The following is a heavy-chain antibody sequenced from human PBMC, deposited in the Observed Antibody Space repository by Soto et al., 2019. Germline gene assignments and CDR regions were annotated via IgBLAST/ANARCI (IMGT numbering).Heavy chain of an antibody. V-gene: IGHV4-4*02. J-gene: IGHJ4*02. Sequence: SETLSLTCAVSGGSISSSNWWSWVRQPPGKGLEWIGEIYHSGSTNYNPSLKSRVTISVDKSKNQFSLKLSSVTAADTAVYYCARDYVWGSYRLYYFDYWGQGTLVTVSS. D-gene: IGHD3-16*02. CDR2: IYHSGST. CDR3: ARDYVWGSYRLYYFDY. CDR1: GGSISSSNW.